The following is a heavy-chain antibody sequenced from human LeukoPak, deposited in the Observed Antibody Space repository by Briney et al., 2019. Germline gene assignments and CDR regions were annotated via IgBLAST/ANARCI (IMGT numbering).Heavy chain of an antibody. CDR2: IGGSGDKT. D-gene: IGHD6-13*01. CDR1: GFTFSSYG. CDR3: TKAPAGPEYSSSWKFGYNWFDP. V-gene: IGHV3-23*01. Sequence: GGSLRLSCAASGFTFSSYGMSWVRQAPGKGLEWVSAIGGSGDKTYYADSVKGRFTISRDNSKNTLYPQMNSLRAEDTAIYYCTKAPAGPEYSSSWKFGYNWFDPWGQGTLVTVSS. J-gene: IGHJ5*02.